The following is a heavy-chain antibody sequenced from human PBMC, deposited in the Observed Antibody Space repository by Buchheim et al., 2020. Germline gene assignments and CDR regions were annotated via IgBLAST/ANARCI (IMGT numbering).Heavy chain of an antibody. CDR1: GFTFSSYG. CDR3: ARGGIVVVPAAIDYYYGMDV. Sequence: QVQLVESGGGVVQPGRSLRLSCAASGFTFSSYGMHWVRQAPGKGLEWVAAIWYDGNNKYYADSVKGRFTIFRDNSKNTLYLQMNSLRAEDTAVYYCARGGIVVVPAAIDYYYGMDVWGQGTT. CDR2: IWYDGNNK. V-gene: IGHV3-33*01. D-gene: IGHD2-2*01. J-gene: IGHJ6*02.